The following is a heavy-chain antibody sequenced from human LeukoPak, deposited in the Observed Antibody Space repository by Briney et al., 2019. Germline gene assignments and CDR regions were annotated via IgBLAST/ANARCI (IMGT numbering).Heavy chain of an antibody. CDR2: INPNSGGT. J-gene: IGHJ4*02. CDR3: ARGIVVVPAAPERIDY. Sequence: GASVKVSCKASGYTFTGYYMHWVRQAPGQGLEWMGWINPNSGGTNYAQKFQGRVTMTRDTSISTAYMELSRLRSDDTAVYYCARGIVVVPAAPERIDYWGQGTLVTVSS. CDR1: GYTFTGYY. D-gene: IGHD2-2*01. V-gene: IGHV1-2*02.